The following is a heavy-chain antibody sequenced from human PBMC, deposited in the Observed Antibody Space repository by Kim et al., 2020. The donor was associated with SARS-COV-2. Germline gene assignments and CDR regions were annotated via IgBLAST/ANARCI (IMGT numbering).Heavy chain of an antibody. Sequence: GGSLRLSCAASGFTFSNAWMSWVRQAPGKGLEWVGRIKSKTDGGTTDYAAPVKGRFTISRDDAKNTLYLQMNSLKTEDTAGYYCTSGLWVGEPSPSDYWGRGPLVTVSS. D-gene: IGHD3-10*01. V-gene: IGHV3-15*01. CDR2: IKSKTDGGTT. CDR1: GFTFSNAW. CDR3: TSGLWVGEPSPSDY. J-gene: IGHJ4*02.